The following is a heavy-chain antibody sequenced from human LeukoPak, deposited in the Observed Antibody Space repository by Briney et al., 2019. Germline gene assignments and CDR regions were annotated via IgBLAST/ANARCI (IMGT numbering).Heavy chain of an antibody. CDR2: FDPEDGET. CDR1: GYTLTELS. V-gene: IGHV1-24*01. Sequence: ASVKVSCKVSGYTLTELSMHWVRQAPGKGLEWMGGFDPEDGETIYAQKFQGRVTMTEDTSTDTAYMELSSLRSEDTAVYNCATGITMVRGVMFYWGQGTLVTVSS. CDR3: ATGITMVRGVMFY. D-gene: IGHD3-10*01. J-gene: IGHJ4*02.